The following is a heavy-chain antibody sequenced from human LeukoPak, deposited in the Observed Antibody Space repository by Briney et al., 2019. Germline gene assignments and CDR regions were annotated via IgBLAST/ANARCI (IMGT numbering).Heavy chain of an antibody. J-gene: IGHJ6*02. Sequence: ASVKVSCKASGYIFTSYGISWVRQAPGQGLEWMGWISAYNGNTNYAQKLQGRVTMTTDTSTSTAYMELRSLRSDDTAVYYCARGYSSSYYYYGMDVWGQGTTVTVSS. D-gene: IGHD6-13*01. CDR3: ARGYSSSYYYYGMDV. V-gene: IGHV1-18*01. CDR2: ISAYNGNT. CDR1: GYIFTSYG.